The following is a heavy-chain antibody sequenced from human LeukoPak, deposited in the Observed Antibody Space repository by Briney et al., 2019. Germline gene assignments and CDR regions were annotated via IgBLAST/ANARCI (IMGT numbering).Heavy chain of an antibody. V-gene: IGHV3-11*04. CDR3: ASGSVLPPPFDY. D-gene: IGHD4/OR15-4a*01. Sequence: GGSLRLSCAASGFTFSDYYMSWIRQAPGKGLEWVSYISSSGSTIYYADSVKGRFTISRDNSKNTLYLQMNSLRAEDTAVYYCASGSVLPPPFDYWGQGTLVTVSS. J-gene: IGHJ4*02. CDR2: ISSSGSTI. CDR1: GFTFSDYY.